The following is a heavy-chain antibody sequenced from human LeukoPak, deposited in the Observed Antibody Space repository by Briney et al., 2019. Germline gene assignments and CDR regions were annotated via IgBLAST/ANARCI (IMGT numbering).Heavy chain of an antibody. CDR3: ARVSSSSGNDY. D-gene: IGHD6-6*01. CDR1: GFTFSSYA. J-gene: IGHJ4*02. CDR2: ISSNGGST. Sequence: GGSLRLSCAASGFTFSSYAMHWVRQAPGKGLEYVSGISSNGGSTYYANSVKGRFTISRDNSENTLYLQMGSLRAEDVAVYYCARVSSSSGNDYWGQGTLVTVSS. V-gene: IGHV3-64*01.